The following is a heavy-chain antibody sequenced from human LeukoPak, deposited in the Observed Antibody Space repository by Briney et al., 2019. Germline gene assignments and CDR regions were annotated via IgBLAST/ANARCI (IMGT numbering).Heavy chain of an antibody. Sequence: SETLSLTCTVSGGSISSYYWSWIRQPPGKGLEWIGSIYYSGSTYYNPSLKSRVTISVDTSKNQFSLKLSSVTAADTAVYYCARLVAGSAFDYWGQGTLVTVSS. J-gene: IGHJ4*02. CDR1: GGSISSYY. CDR2: IYYSGST. CDR3: ARLVAGSAFDY. V-gene: IGHV4-59*05. D-gene: IGHD6-19*01.